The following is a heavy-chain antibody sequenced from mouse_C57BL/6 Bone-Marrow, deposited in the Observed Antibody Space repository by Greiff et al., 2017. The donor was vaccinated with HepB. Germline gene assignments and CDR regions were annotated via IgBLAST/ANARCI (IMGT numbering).Heavy chain of an antibody. CDR1: GYTFTDYE. J-gene: IGHJ3*01. Sequence: QVQLQQSGAELVRPGASVTLSCKASGYTFTDYEMHWVKQTPVHGLEWIGAIDPETGGTAYNQKFKGKAILTADKSSSTAYMELRSLTSEDSAVYYCTRLDFPWFAYWGQGTLVTVSA. CDR2: IDPETGGT. CDR3: TRLDFPWFAY. V-gene: IGHV1-15*01.